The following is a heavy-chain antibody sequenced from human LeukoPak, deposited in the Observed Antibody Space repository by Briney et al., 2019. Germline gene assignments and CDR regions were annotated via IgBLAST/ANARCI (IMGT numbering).Heavy chain of an antibody. CDR2: IYYSGST. D-gene: IGHD3-10*01. CDR3: ARVRYGSGSYSYTPYYYYGMDV. CDR1: GGSISSYY. Sequence: SETLSLTCTVSGGSISSYYWSWIRQPPGKGLEWIGYIYYSGSTNYNPSLTSRVTISVDTSKNQFSLKLSSVAAADTAVYYCARVRYGSGSYSYTPYYYYGMDVWGQGTTVTVSS. J-gene: IGHJ6*02. V-gene: IGHV4-59*01.